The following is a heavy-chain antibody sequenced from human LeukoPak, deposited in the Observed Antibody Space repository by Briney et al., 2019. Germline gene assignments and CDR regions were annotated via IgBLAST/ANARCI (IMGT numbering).Heavy chain of an antibody. Sequence: SETLSLTCTVSGGSIDTYYWSWIRQPAGKGLEWVGRISSSGSTNYNPSLTSRVTMSVDTYNNQSSLKVTSVTAADTAVYYCARYAVAGSNLYFDYWGQGTLVTVSS. CDR3: ARYAVAGSNLYFDY. J-gene: IGHJ4*02. CDR1: GGSIDTYY. CDR2: ISSSGST. D-gene: IGHD6-19*01. V-gene: IGHV4-4*07.